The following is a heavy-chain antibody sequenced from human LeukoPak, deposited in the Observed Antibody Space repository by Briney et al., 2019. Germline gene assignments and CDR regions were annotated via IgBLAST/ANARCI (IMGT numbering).Heavy chain of an antibody. CDR2: ISGSGGST. CDR3: AKRQSSGWHFLDY. V-gene: IGHV3-23*01. D-gene: IGHD6-19*01. CDR1: GFTFSSYG. Sequence: GGSLRLSCAASGFTFSSYGMSWVRQTPGKGLEWVSAISGSGGSTYYADSVKGRFTISRDNSKNTVYMQMSSLRAEDTAVYYCAKRQSSGWHFLDYWGQGTLVTVSS. J-gene: IGHJ4*02.